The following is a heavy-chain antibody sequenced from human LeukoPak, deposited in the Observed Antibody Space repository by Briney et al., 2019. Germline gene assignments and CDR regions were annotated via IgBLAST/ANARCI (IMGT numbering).Heavy chain of an antibody. Sequence: GGSLRLSCAASGFTFNTHSMNWVRQAPGKGLEWLSSISRSSSYIYYADSVKGRFTISRDNAKNSLYLQMNSLRAEDTAVYYCARVSQFPHAFDIWGQGTMVTVSS. D-gene: IGHD2-21*01. CDR3: ARVSQFPHAFDI. CDR2: ISRSSSYI. CDR1: GFTFNTHS. J-gene: IGHJ3*02. V-gene: IGHV3-21*01.